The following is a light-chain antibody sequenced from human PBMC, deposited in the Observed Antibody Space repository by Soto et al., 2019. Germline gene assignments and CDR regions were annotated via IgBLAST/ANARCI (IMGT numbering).Light chain of an antibody. Sequence: DIQVTQSPSTLSASVGDRVTITCRASQSIGTWLAWYQQKPGRAPKLLIYKASTLETGVPSRFSGSGSGTEFTLTISSLQPDDFATYYCQQYNSFSYTFGQGTNLESK. CDR1: QSIGTW. CDR2: KAS. V-gene: IGKV1-5*03. J-gene: IGKJ2*01. CDR3: QQYNSFSYT.